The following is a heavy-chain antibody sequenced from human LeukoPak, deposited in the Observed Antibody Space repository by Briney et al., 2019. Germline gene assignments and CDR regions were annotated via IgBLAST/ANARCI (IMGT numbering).Heavy chain of an antibody. CDR3: SRDPRNNDY. CDR1: GFTFSDSY. V-gene: IGHV3-11*01. J-gene: IGHJ4*02. Sequence: GGSLRLSWAASGFTFSDSYMTWIRKAPGKGLELLSYISGSASDVNYIDSVRGRFTISRDNAKNSLYLHMNSLTVEDTAVYYCSRDPRNNDYWGQGTLVTVSS. CDR2: ISGSASDV.